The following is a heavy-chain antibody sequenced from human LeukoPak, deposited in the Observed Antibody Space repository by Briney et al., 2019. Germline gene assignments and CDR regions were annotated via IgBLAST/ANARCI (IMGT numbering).Heavy chain of an antibody. CDR3: ARASPSGYDY. V-gene: IGHV3-7*02. CDR2: INQDGSEK. J-gene: IGHJ4*02. Sequence: RPGGSLRLSCAASGFTFSTCWMTWVRQAPGKGLECVASINQDGSEKHYVDSVKGRFTISRDNAKNSLYLQMNSLRAEDTAVYYCARASPSGYDYWGQGTLVTVSS. D-gene: IGHD3-22*01. CDR1: GFTFSTCW.